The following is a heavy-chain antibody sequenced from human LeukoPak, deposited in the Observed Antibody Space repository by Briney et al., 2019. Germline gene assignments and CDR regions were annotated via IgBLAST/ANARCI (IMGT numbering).Heavy chain of an antibody. D-gene: IGHD3-3*01. V-gene: IGHV3-30*04. Sequence: GGSLRLSCAASGFTFSSYAMHWVRQAPGKGLEWVAVISYDGSNKYYADSVKGRFTISRDNSKNTLYLQMNSLRAEDTAVYYCARGLLEWLSDAFDIWGQGTMVTVSS. CDR3: ARGLLEWLSDAFDI. J-gene: IGHJ3*02. CDR1: GFTFSSYA. CDR2: ISYDGSNK.